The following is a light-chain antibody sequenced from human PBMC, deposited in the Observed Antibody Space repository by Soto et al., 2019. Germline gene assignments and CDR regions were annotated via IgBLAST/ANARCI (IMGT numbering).Light chain of an antibody. J-gene: IGLJ2*01. CDR1: SSDVGGYNY. CDR3: CSYAGSYNVV. V-gene: IGLV2-11*01. Sequence: QSVLTQPRSVSGSPGQSVTISCTGTSSDVGGYNYVSWYQQHPGKAPKLMIYDVSKRPSGVPDRFSGSKSGNTASLTISGLQAEDEADYYCCSYAGSYNVVFGGGTQLTVL. CDR2: DVS.